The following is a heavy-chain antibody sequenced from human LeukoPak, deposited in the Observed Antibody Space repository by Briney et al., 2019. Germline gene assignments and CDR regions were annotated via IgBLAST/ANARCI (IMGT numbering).Heavy chain of an antibody. CDR1: GFTFRSYG. V-gene: IGHV3-30*02. Sequence: GGSLRLSCAASGFTFRSYGMHWVRQAPGKGLEWVAFIRFDGTNKYYADSVKGRFTISRDNAKNSLYLQMNSLRAEDTAVYYCAKGGEQVTWNFQNWGQGTLVTVSS. J-gene: IGHJ1*01. CDR2: IRFDGTNK. D-gene: IGHD1/OR15-1a*01. CDR3: AKGGEQVTWNFQN.